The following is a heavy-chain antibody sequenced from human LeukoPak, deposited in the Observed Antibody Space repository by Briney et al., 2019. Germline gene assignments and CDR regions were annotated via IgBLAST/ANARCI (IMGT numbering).Heavy chain of an antibody. Sequence: PSETLSLTCTVSGGSTSSSSYYWGWIRQPPGKGLEWIGSIYYSGSTYYNPSLKSRVTMSVDTSKNQFSLKLTSVIAADTAMYYCARGFEGVAGWFDPWGQGTLVTVSS. CDR3: ARGFEGVAGWFDP. CDR2: IYYSGST. J-gene: IGHJ5*02. D-gene: IGHD3-16*01. V-gene: IGHV4-39*07. CDR1: GGSTSSSSYY.